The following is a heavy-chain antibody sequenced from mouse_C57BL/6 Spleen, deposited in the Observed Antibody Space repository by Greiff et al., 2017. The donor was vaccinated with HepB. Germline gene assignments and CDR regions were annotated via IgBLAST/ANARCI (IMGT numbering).Heavy chain of an antibody. J-gene: IGHJ2*01. CDR2: INPNYGTT. Sequence: EVKLMESGPELVKPGASVKISCKASGYSFTDYNMNWVKQSNGKSLEWIGVINPNYGTTSYNQKFKGKATLTVDQSSSTAYMQLNSLTSEDSAVYYCARKGFITTVVDYFDYWGQGTTLTVSS. D-gene: IGHD1-1*01. CDR1: GYSFTDYN. V-gene: IGHV1-39*01. CDR3: ARKGFITTVVDYFDY.